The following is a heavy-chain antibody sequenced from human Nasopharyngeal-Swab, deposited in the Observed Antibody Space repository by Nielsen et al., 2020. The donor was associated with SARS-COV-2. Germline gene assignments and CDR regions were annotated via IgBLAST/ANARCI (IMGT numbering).Heavy chain of an antibody. D-gene: IGHD3-10*01. J-gene: IGHJ6*02. CDR2: ISWNSGSI. Sequence: SLKISCAASGFTFDDYAMHWVRQAPGKGLEWVSGISWNSGSIGYADSVKGRFTISRDNAKNSLYLQMNSLRAEDTALYYCAKDITMVRGVIFRYYGMDVWGQGTTVTVSS. CDR1: GFTFDDYA. CDR3: AKDITMVRGVIFRYYGMDV. V-gene: IGHV3-9*01.